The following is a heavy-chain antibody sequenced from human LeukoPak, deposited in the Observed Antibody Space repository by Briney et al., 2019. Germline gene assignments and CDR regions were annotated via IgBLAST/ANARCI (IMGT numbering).Heavy chain of an antibody. J-gene: IGHJ4*02. CDR3: ARDRYCSGGSCYDSVAGPIDY. V-gene: IGHV3-11*01. D-gene: IGHD2-15*01. CDR1: GFTFSDYY. Sequence: AGSLRLSCAASGFTFSDYYMSWIRQAPGKGLEWVSYISSSGSTIYYADSVKGRFTISRDNAKNSLYLQMNSLRAEDTAVYYCARDRYCSGGSCYDSVAGPIDYWGQGTLVTVSS. CDR2: ISSSGSTI.